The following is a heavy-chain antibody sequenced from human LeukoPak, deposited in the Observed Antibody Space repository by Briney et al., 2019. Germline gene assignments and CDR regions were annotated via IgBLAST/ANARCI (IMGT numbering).Heavy chain of an antibody. CDR3: ARDNGAAAASTETFDY. CDR2: ISAYHGNT. J-gene: IGHJ4*02. D-gene: IGHD6-13*01. V-gene: IGHV1-18*01. Sequence: APVKVSCTASGYTFSSYGISWVRQAPGQGLEWVGWISAYHGNTNYAQKFQGRVTVTTDTSTRTAYMELRSLRSDDTAVYYCARDNGAAAASTETFDYWGQGTLVTVSA. CDR1: GYTFSSYG.